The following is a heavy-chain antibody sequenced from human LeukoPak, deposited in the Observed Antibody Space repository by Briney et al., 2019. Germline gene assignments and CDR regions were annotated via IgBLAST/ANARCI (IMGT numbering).Heavy chain of an antibody. V-gene: IGHV1-18*01. J-gene: IGHJ6*02. CDR1: GGTFSSYA. CDR3: ARETENRGYHSSSWYFADYYYYGMDV. Sequence: ASVKVSCKASGGTFSSYAISWVRQAPGQGLEWMGWISAYNGNTNYAQKLQGRVTMTTDTSTSTAYMELRSLRSDDTAVYYCARETENRGYHSSSWYFADYYYYGMDVWGQGTTVTVSS. D-gene: IGHD6-13*01. CDR2: ISAYNGNT.